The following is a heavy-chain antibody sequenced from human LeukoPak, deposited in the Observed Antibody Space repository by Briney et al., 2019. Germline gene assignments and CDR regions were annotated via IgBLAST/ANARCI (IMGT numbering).Heavy chain of an antibody. CDR2: ISYDGSNE. CDR3: ARATVVVTINWLDP. V-gene: IGHV3-30-3*01. D-gene: IGHD3-22*01. J-gene: IGHJ5*02. CDR1: EFTFSSFP. Sequence: SGGSLRLSCAASEFTFSSFPMHWVRQAPGKGLEWVAVISYDGSNEYYADSVKGRFTISRDNSKNTLYLQMNSLRTEDTAVYYCARATVVVTINWLDPWGQGTLVTVSS.